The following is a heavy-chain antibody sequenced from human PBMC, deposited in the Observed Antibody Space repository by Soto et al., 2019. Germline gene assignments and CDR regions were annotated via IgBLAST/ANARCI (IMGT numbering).Heavy chain of an antibody. J-gene: IGHJ5*02. D-gene: IGHD3-9*01. Sequence: GASVKVSCKASGYTFTSYGIGWVRQAPGQGLEWMGWISAYNGNTNYAQKLQGRVTMTTDTSTSTAYRELRSLRSDDTAVYYCARVREYDILTGHSWFAPWGQGTLVTVSS. CDR2: ISAYNGNT. CDR3: ARVREYDILTGHSWFAP. V-gene: IGHV1-18*01. CDR1: GYTFTSYG.